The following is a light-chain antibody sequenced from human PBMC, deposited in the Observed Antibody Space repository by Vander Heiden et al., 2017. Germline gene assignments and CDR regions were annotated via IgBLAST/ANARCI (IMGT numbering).Light chain of an antibody. CDR2: DSS. CDR1: RAISSD. CDR3: QQLKSYPLT. Sequence: IQLTQSPSSLSVSVGDRVTVTGRAGRAISSDLAWYQQTPGRAPKLLIYDSSTLQSGVPSRFGGSGSGTDFTLTISSLQPEDFATYYCQQLKSYPLTFGGGTKVEI. J-gene: IGKJ4*01. V-gene: IGKV1-9*01.